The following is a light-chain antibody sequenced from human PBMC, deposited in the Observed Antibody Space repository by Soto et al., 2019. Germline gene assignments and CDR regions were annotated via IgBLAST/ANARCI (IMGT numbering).Light chain of an antibody. J-gene: IGKJ5*01. V-gene: IGKV3D-20*01. CDR3: QQYGSSTIT. CDR2: DXS. Sequence: EIGLTQAPGTVSLSSGGRATLSXGASASLSFSYVAGYQHKVGXAPRXXXHDXSTRARGIPDRLSGSKSGTDFTLTIRGLEPEDAAVYYCQQYGSSTITFGQGTRLEIK. CDR1: ASLSFSY.